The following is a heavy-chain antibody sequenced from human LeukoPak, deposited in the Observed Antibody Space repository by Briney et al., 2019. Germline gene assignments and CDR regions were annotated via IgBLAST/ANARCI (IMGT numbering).Heavy chain of an antibody. CDR1: GGSFSGYY. CDR3: ARVKVVVVPAAMDY. D-gene: IGHD2-2*01. V-gene: IGHV4-34*01. CDR2: INHSGST. J-gene: IGHJ4*02. Sequence: SGTLSLTCAVYGGSFSGYYWSWIRQPPGKGLEWIGEINHSGSTNYNPSLKSRVTISVDTSKNQFSLKLSSVTAADTAVYYCARVKVVVVPAAMDYWGQGTLVTVSS.